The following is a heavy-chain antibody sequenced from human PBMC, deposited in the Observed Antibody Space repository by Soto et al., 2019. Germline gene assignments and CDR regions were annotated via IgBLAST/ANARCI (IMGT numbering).Heavy chain of an antibody. CDR2: ISYDGSNK. CDR1: GFTFSSYA. J-gene: IGHJ4*02. V-gene: IGHV3-30-3*01. D-gene: IGHD2-15*01. Sequence: VGSLRLSCAASGFTFSSYAMHWVRQAPGKGLEWVAVISYDGSNKYYADSVKGRCTISRDNSKNTLYLQMNSLRAEDTAVYYCARDRGYCSGGSCLASYFDYWGQGTLVTVSS. CDR3: ARDRGYCSGGSCLASYFDY.